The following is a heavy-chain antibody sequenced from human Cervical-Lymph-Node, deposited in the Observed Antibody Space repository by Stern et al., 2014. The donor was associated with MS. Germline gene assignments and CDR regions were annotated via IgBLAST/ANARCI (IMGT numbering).Heavy chain of an antibody. Sequence: EVQLVESGGTLVQPGGSLRLSCAASGFQFVGYSMHWVLQVPGKGLELVSGISWSSVTLDYADSVKGRFTISRDNAKNSLSLQMNNLRTEDTALYYCTKGIRGVIISNGMDLWGQGTTVTVAS. CDR2: ISWSSVTL. V-gene: IGHV3-9*01. CDR1: GFQFVGYS. J-gene: IGHJ6*02. CDR3: TKGIRGVIISNGMDL. D-gene: IGHD3-10*01.